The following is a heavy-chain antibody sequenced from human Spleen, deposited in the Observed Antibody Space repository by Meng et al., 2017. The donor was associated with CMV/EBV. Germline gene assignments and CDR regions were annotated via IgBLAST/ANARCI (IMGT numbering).Heavy chain of an antibody. CDR1: GFTFSNYA. J-gene: IGHJ4*02. CDR2: IYRRGSPT. D-gene: IGHD6-13*01. V-gene: IGHV3-23*03. CDR3: ARGAAAAYYFDY. Sequence: GESLKISCAASGFTFSNYAMSWVRQAPGKGLEWVSVIYRRGSPTFYSDSVKGRFIISRDNSRNTIYLQMNSLRAEDTAVYYCARGAAAAYYFDYWGQGTLVTVSS.